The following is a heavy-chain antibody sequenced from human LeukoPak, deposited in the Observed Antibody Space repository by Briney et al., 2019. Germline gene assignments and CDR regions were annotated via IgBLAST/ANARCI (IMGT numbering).Heavy chain of an antibody. Sequence: SETLSLTCTVSGYSISSGYYWGWIRQPPGKGLEWIGSIYHSGSTYYNPSPNSRVTISVDTSKNQFSLKLSSVTAADTAVYYCARDIGITDIVVVVAARPPAFDIWGQGTMVTVSS. D-gene: IGHD2-15*01. V-gene: IGHV4-38-2*02. J-gene: IGHJ3*02. CDR2: IYHSGST. CDR1: GYSISSGYY. CDR3: ARDIGITDIVVVVAARPPAFDI.